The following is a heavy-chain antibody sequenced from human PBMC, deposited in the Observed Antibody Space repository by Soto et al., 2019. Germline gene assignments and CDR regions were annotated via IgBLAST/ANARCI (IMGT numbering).Heavy chain of an antibody. CDR2: TYYRSKWFN. CDR1: GDSVSRNNAG. Sequence: SQTLSLTCAISGDSVSRNNAGWNWIRQSPSRGLEWLGRTYYRSKWFNDYAVSVKSRIIINPDTSKNQFSLQLNSVTPEDTAVYYCTRDYSSDYFDFWGQGALVTVSP. CDR3: TRDYSSDYFDF. V-gene: IGHV6-1*01. J-gene: IGHJ4*02. D-gene: IGHD4-4*01.